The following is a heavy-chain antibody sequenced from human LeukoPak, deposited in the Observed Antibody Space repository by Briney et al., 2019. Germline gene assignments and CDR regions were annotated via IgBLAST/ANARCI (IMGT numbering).Heavy chain of an antibody. CDR1: GFTFSSYW. J-gene: IGHJ4*02. D-gene: IGHD3-3*01. CDR2: IKQDGSEK. CDR3: ARGPLYYDFWSGYYAFDY. V-gene: IGHV3-7*01. Sequence: GGSLRLSCAASGFTFSSYWMSWVRQAPGKGLEWVANIKQDGSEKYYVDSVKGRFTISRDNAKNSLYLRMNSLRAEDTAVYYCARGPLYYDFWSGYYAFDYWGQGTLVTVSS.